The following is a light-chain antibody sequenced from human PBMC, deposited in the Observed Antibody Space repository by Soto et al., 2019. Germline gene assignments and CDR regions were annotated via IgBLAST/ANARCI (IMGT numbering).Light chain of an antibody. CDR3: QSSDNSLPGLVI. Sequence: QSALTQPPSASGSPGQSVAISCTGSSSNIGAGYDVHWYQQLPGTPPKLLIYLNNDRPSGVPDRFSGSKSGTSASLAITGLRADDEAVYYCQSSDNSLPGLVIFGGGTQLTVL. J-gene: IGLJ2*01. CDR2: LNN. CDR1: SSNIGAGYD. V-gene: IGLV1-40*01.